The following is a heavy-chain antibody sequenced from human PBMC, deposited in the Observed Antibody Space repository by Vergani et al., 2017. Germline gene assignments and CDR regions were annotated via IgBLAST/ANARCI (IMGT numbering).Heavy chain of an antibody. CDR2: IIPIFGTA. V-gene: IGHV1-69*06. Sequence: QVQLVQSGAEVKKPGSSVKVSCKASGGTFSSYAISWVRQAPGQGLEWMGGIIPIFGTANYAQKFQGRVTIAANKSTSTAYMELSSLRSEDTAGYYCAGEGSSSWSDGGDWFDPGGEGTLVTVSS. D-gene: IGHD6-13*01. CDR3: AGEGSSSWSDGGDWFDP. CDR1: GGTFSSYA. J-gene: IGHJ5*02.